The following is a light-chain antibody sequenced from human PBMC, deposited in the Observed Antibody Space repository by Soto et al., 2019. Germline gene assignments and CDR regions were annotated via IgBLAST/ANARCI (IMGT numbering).Light chain of an antibody. J-gene: IGLJ2*01. CDR3: AAWDDSLNVYVV. CDR1: SSNIGSNT. CDR2: SNN. V-gene: IGLV1-44*01. Sequence: QPVLTQPHSASGTPGQRVTISCSGSSSNIGSNTVNWYQQLPGTAPKLLIYSNNQRPSGVPDRFSGSKSGTSASLAISGLQSDDEADYYCAAWDDSLNVYVVFGGGTKLTVL.